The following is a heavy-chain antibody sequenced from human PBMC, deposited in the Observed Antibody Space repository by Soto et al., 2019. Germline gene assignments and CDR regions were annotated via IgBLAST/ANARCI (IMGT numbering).Heavy chain of an antibody. CDR2: ISGSGGST. CDR1: GFTFSSYA. J-gene: IGHJ4*02. Sequence: GGSLRVSCAASGFTFSSYAMSWVRQAPGKGLEWVSAISGSGGSTYYADSVKGRFTISRDNSKNTLYLQMNSLRAEDTAVYYCAKDYRGDSSGYYFDYWGQGTLVTVSS. D-gene: IGHD3-22*01. CDR3: AKDYRGDSSGYYFDY. V-gene: IGHV3-23*01.